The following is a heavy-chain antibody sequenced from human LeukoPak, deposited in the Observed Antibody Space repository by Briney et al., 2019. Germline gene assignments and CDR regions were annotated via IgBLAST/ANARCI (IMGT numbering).Heavy chain of an antibody. Sequence: SETLSLTCTVSGGSFSSGSYYWSWIRQPPGKGLEWIGYIYYSGSTNYNPSLKSRVTISVDTSKNQFSLKLSSVTAADTAVYYCARGKARDYYYDSSGYYPFDYWGQGTLVTVSS. CDR3: ARGKARDYYYDSSGYYPFDY. CDR1: GGSFSSGSYY. D-gene: IGHD3-22*01. CDR2: IYYSGST. J-gene: IGHJ4*02. V-gene: IGHV4-61*01.